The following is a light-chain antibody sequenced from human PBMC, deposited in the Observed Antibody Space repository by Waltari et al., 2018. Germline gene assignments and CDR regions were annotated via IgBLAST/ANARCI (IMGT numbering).Light chain of an antibody. CDR3: SSYTSSSTVV. CDR1: SSDVGSYNL. V-gene: IGLV2-14*02. Sequence: QSALTQPASVSGSPGQSITISCTGTSSDVGSYNLVSWYQQHPGKAPKLMLYEVSNRPSGVSNRFSGSKSGSTASLTISGLQVEDEADYYCSSYTSSSTVVFGGGTKLTVL. J-gene: IGLJ2*01. CDR2: EVS.